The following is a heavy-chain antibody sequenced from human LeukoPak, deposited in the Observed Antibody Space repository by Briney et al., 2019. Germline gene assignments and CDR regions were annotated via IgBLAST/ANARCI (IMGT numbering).Heavy chain of an antibody. D-gene: IGHD2-8*01. CDR1: GGSISSGDYY. CDR3: ARDGPLSPEGWFDP. CDR2: IYYSGST. Sequence: PSETLSLTCTVSGGSISSGDYYWSWIRQPPGTGLEWIGYIYYSGSTYYNPSLKSRVTISVDTSKNQFSLKLSSVTAADTAVYYCARDGPLSPEGWFDPWGQGTLVTVSS. V-gene: IGHV4-30-4*08. J-gene: IGHJ5*02.